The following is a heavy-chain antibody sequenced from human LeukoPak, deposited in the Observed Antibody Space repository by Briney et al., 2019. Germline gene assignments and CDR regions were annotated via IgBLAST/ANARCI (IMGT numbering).Heavy chain of an antibody. Sequence: GGSLRLSCAASGFTFTDYWMTWVRQAPGKGLEWVANINRGGIESYYVDSVKGRFTISRDNAKNTHYLQMDSLRVGDTAVYYCARVGAWELQRVFDDWGQGTLVTVSS. CDR3: ARVGAWELQRVFDD. CDR1: GFTFTDYW. J-gene: IGHJ4*02. V-gene: IGHV3-7*01. CDR2: INRGGIES. D-gene: IGHD1-26*01.